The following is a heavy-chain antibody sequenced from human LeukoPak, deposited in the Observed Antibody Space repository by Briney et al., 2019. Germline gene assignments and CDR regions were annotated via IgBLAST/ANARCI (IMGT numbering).Heavy chain of an antibody. D-gene: IGHD2-2*01. CDR3: VRAAPRDCSSTSCSLFDN. J-gene: IGHJ4*02. V-gene: IGHV3-23*01. Sequence: GGSLRLSCVASGFTFNNYAMSWVRQTPRKGLEWVSGISINGAGTYYADSVKGRLTISRDKSKSTLYLQMNSLRAEDTAVYYCVRAAPRDCSSTSCSLFDNWGQGTLVTVSS. CDR1: GFTFNNYA. CDR2: ISINGAGT.